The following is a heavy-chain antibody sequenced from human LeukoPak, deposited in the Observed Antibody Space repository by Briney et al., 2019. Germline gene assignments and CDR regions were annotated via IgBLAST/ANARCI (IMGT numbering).Heavy chain of an antibody. CDR3: ARARGSGSYSFDY. J-gene: IGHJ4*02. V-gene: IGHV4-34*01. CDR1: GGSFSGYY. CDR2: INHSGST. Sequence: SETLSLTCAVYGGSFSGYYWSWIRQPPGKGLEWIGEINHSGSTNYNPSLKSRVTISVDTSKNQFSLKLSSVTAADTAVYYCARARGSGSYSFDYWGQGTLVTVSS. D-gene: IGHD3-10*01.